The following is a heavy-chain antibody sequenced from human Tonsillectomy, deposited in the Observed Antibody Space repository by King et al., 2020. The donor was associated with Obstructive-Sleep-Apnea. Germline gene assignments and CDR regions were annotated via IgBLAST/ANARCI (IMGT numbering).Heavy chain of an antibody. CDR2: IYYSGST. CDR3: ARVTTVSSYYFDY. D-gene: IGHD4-11*01. Sequence: QLQESGPGLVKPSETLSLTCPVSGGSVSSGSYYWSWIRQPPGKGLEWIGYIYYSGSTNHNPPLKSRVTKSVDTSKNQFSLKLSSVTSADTAVYYCARVTTVSSYYFDYWGQGTLVTVSS. CDR1: GGSVSSGSYY. V-gene: IGHV4-61*01. J-gene: IGHJ4*02.